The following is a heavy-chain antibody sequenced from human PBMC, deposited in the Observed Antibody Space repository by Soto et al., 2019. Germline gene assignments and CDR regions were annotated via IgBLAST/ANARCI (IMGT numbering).Heavy chain of an antibody. V-gene: IGHV1-2*04. Sequence: ASVKVSCKASGYTFTGYYMHWVRQAPGQGLEWMGWINPNSGGTNYAQKFQGWVTMTRDTSISTAYMELSRLRPDDTAVYYCAREDWNHSYDAFDIWGQGTMVTVSS. CDR3: AREDWNHSYDAFDI. CDR1: GYTFTGYY. D-gene: IGHD1-1*01. CDR2: INPNSGGT. J-gene: IGHJ3*02.